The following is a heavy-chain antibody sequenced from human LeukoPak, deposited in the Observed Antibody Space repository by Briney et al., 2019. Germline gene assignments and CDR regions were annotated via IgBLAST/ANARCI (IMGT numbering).Heavy chain of an antibody. D-gene: IGHD3-10*01. CDR2: ISSSGSTI. J-gene: IGHJ3*02. Sequence: GGSLRLSCAASGFTFSSYEMNWVRQAPGKGLEWVSYISSSGSTIYYADSVKGRFTISRDNAKNSLYLQMNSLRAEDTAVYYCARVFRGTYYYGSGSYGAFDIWGQGTMVTVSS. CDR3: ARVFRGTYYYGSGSYGAFDI. CDR1: GFTFSSYE. V-gene: IGHV3-48*03.